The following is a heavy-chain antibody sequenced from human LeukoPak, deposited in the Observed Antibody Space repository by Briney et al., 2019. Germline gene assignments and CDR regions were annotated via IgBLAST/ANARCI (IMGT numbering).Heavy chain of an antibody. V-gene: IGHV1-69*13. CDR3: ARDQAARRNWNDGGDAFDP. CDR1: GYTFTSYA. D-gene: IGHD1-1*01. J-gene: IGHJ5*02. Sequence: SVKVSCKASGYTFTSYAISWVRQAPGQGLEWVGGVIPLYGTSSYAQKFQGRVTITADDSTSTVYMELTSLTSEDTAVYYCARDQAARRNWNDGGDAFDPWGQGTLVTVSS. CDR2: VIPLYGTS.